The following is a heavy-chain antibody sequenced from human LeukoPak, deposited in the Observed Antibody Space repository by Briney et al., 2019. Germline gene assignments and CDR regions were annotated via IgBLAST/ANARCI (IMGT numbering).Heavy chain of an antibody. CDR2: IDHRGSS. CDR1: GESFSAYF. D-gene: IGHD6-6*01. V-gene: IGHV4-34*01. Sequence: SETLSLTCAVHGESFSAYFWSWIRQVPGKGLEWIGEIDHRGSSNYNPPLKSRATISVDTSKNHFSLSLTSVTAADTAVYYCATRSSTLTAARCFDDWGHGTVVTVSS. J-gene: IGHJ4*03. CDR3: ATRSSTLTAARCFDD.